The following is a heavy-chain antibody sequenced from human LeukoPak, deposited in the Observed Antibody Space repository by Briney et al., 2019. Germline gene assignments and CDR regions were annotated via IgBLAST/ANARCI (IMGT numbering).Heavy chain of an antibody. CDR3: ASRTSYCSSTSCYEGDCYYMDV. J-gene: IGHJ6*03. D-gene: IGHD2-2*01. V-gene: IGHV4-4*07. Sequence: SETLSLTCTVSGGSISSYYWSWIRQPAGKGLEWIGRIYTSGSTNYNPSLKSRVTMSVDTSKNQFSLKLSSVTAADTAVYYCASRTSYCSSTSCYEGDCYYMDVWGKGTTVTVSS. CDR2: IYTSGST. CDR1: GGSISSYY.